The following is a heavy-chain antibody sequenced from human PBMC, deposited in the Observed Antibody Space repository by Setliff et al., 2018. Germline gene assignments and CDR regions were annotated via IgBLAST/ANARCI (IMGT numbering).Heavy chain of an antibody. Sequence: SLRLSCAASGFTFSNAWMYWVRQAPGKGLEWIGRIKSKAVGETREYVAPVQGRFTISRDDSKNTLYLQMNSLKTEDTAVYYCTTGLSYHFAYWGQGTLVTVSS. CDR3: TTGLSYHFAY. J-gene: IGHJ4*02. CDR2: IKSKAVGETR. V-gene: IGHV3-15*01. CDR1: GFTFSNAW. D-gene: IGHD1-26*01.